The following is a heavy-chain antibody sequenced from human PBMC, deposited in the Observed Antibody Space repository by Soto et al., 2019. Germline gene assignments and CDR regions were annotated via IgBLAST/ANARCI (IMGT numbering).Heavy chain of an antibody. Sequence: GGSLRLSCAASGFTFSSYSMNWVRQAPGKGLEWVSSISSSSSYIYYADSVKGRFTISRDNAKNSLYLQMNSLRAEDTAVYYCANDRYFDWHTASHSWGQGTLVTVSS. D-gene: IGHD3-9*01. CDR2: ISSSSSYI. CDR3: ANDRYFDWHTASHS. J-gene: IGHJ4*02. CDR1: GFTFSSYS. V-gene: IGHV3-21*01.